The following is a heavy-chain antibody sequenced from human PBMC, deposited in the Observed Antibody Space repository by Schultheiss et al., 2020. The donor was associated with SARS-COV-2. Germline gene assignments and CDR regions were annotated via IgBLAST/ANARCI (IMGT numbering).Heavy chain of an antibody. J-gene: IGHJ4*02. CDR1: GFTFSSYA. CDR2: IWYDGSNK. D-gene: IGHD3-22*01. CDR3: ARATTMIVVGGSY. Sequence: GGSLRLSCAASGFTFSSYAMHWVRQAPGKGLEWVAVIWYDGSNKYYADSVKGRFTISRDNSKNTLYLQMNSLRAEDTAVYYCARATTMIVVGGSYWGQGTLVTVSS. V-gene: IGHV3-33*08.